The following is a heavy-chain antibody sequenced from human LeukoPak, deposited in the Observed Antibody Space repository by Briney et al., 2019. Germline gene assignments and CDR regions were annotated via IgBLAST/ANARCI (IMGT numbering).Heavy chain of an antibody. J-gene: IGHJ4*02. CDR3: ARGSTVVTHFDY. D-gene: IGHD4-23*01. CDR2: IIPIFGTA. Sequence: SVKVSCKASGGTFSSYAISWVRQAPGQGLEWMGGIIPIFGTANYAQKFQGRVTITTDESTSTAYMELSSLRSEDTAVYYCARGSTVVTHFDYWGQGTLVSVSS. CDR1: GGTFSSYA. V-gene: IGHV1-69*05.